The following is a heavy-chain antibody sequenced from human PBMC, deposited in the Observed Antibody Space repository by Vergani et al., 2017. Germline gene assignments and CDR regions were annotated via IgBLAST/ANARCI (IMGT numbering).Heavy chain of an antibody. V-gene: IGHV4-59*02. Sequence: QVKLQESGPGLVKPSETLSLTCTVSGASVNSYYWSWIRQPPGKGLEWMGYVSFRGDTLYDPSVKGRMTISLNTSSNQFSLYLTSVTAADTAVYYCARRGSGSYRGADYYGMDVWGQGP. CDR3: ARRGSGSYRGADYYGMDV. CDR1: GASVNSYY. D-gene: IGHD3-10*01. CDR2: VSFRGDT. J-gene: IGHJ6*02.